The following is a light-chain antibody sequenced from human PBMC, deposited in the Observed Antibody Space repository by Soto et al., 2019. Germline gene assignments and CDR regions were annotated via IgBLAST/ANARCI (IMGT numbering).Light chain of an antibody. CDR2: GAS. CDR3: QQYNHWPPLT. Sequence: EIVMTQSPATLSVSPGERATLSCRASQSVGRNLAWYQQKPGQAPRLLIYGASTSATGIPARFSCSGSGTEFTLTISSLQSEDFAIYSCQQYNHWPPLTFGGGTKVEIK. V-gene: IGKV3-15*01. CDR1: QSVGRN. J-gene: IGKJ4*01.